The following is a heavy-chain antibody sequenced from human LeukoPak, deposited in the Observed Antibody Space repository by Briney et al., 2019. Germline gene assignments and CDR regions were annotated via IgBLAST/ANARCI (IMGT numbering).Heavy chain of an antibody. CDR1: GYTFTDYF. CDR2: INPTSGGT. J-gene: IGHJ3*02. CDR3: ARDPLGMGHDGFDI. V-gene: IGHV1-2*02. Sequence: ASVKVSCKTSGYTFTDYFMHWVRQAPGQGLEWMGLINPTSGGTKYAQKFQGRVTMTRDMSISTAYMELSRLTSDDTAVYYCARDPLGMGHDGFDIWGRGTMVTVSS. D-gene: IGHD1-14*01.